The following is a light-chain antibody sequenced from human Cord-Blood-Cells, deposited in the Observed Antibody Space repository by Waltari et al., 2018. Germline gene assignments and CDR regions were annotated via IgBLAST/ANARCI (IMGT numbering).Light chain of an antibody. V-gene: IGKV3-15*01. CDR2: CAS. J-gene: IGKJ4*01. Sequence: DIVMTQSPATPSVSPGVRSTLSCRASQSVSSNLAWYQQKPCQAPRLLIYCASTRATVIPARFSGSGSGTEFTLTISSLQSEDFAVYYCQQYNNWPLTFGGGTKVEIK. CDR3: QQYNNWPLT. CDR1: QSVSSN.